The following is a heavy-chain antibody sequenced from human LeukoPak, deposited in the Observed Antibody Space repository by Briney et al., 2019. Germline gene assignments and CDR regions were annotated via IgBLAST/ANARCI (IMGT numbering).Heavy chain of an antibody. D-gene: IGHD2-21*02. CDR1: ELTVSNSY. CDR2: IYSGGST. CDR3: ARGGGACCGSDCFRAFDI. V-gene: IGHV3-53*01. J-gene: IGHJ3*02. Sequence: PGGSLRLSCAASELTVSNSYMSWVRQAPGKGLQWVSVIYSGGSTYYADSLKGRFTISRDTSKNTLYLQMNSLRAEDTAVYYCARGGGACCGSDCFRAFDIWGLGTMVTVSS.